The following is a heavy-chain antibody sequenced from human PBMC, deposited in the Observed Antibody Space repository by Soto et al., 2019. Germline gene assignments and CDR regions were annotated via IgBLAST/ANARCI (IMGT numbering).Heavy chain of an antibody. J-gene: IGHJ4*02. CDR1: GASINSGGYY. CDR2: IYFSGST. Sequence: QVQLQESGPGLVKPSQTLSLTCAVSGASINSGGYYWSWIRQLPGKGLEWIGYIYFSGSTYYNPSLESRVTISLDTSQNQSSLKLSSVTAADTAVYYCASGNAWEALLAYWGQGTLVTVSS. D-gene: IGHD1-26*01. CDR3: ASGNAWEALLAY. V-gene: IGHV4-31*11.